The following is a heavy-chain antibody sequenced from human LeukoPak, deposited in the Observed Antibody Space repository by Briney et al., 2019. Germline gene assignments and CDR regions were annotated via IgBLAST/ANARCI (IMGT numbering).Heavy chain of an antibody. CDR1: GFTFSDYY. D-gene: IGHD3-9*01. V-gene: IGHV3-11*01. Sequence: GGSLRLSCAASGFTFSDYYMSWIRQAPGKGLEWVSYISSSGSTIYYADSVKGRFTISRDNAKNSLYLQMNSLRAEDTAVYYCARSYFDWLPRPQWPLDYWGQGTLVTVSS. CDR2: ISSSGSTI. J-gene: IGHJ4*02. CDR3: ARSYFDWLPRPQWPLDY.